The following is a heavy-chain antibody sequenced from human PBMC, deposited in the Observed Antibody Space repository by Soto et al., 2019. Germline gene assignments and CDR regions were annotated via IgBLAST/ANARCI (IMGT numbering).Heavy chain of an antibody. J-gene: IGHJ5*02. CDR3: AREYSSSWYGGANWFDP. CDR1: GGTFSSYA. CDR2: IIPIFGTA. D-gene: IGHD6-13*01. Sequence: QVQLVQSGAEVKKPGSSVKVSCKASGGTFSSYAISWVRQAPGQGLEWMGGIIPIFGTANYAQKFQSRVTITADESTSTAYMELSSLRSEDTAVYYCAREYSSSWYGGANWFDPWGQGTLVTVSS. V-gene: IGHV1-69*12.